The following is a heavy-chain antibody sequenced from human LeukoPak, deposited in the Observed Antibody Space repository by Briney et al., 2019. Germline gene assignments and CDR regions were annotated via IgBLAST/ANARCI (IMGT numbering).Heavy chain of an antibody. J-gene: IGHJ4*02. CDR3: ARGTQTATMHYFDY. CDR2: ISSSSSTI. D-gene: IGHD5-24*01. CDR1: GFTVSSNY. Sequence: GGSLRLSCAASGFTVSSNYMNWVRQAPGKGLEWVSYISSSSSTIYYADSVKGRFTISRDNAKNSLYLQMNSLRDEDTAVYYCARGTQTATMHYFDYWGQGTLVTVSS. V-gene: IGHV3-48*02.